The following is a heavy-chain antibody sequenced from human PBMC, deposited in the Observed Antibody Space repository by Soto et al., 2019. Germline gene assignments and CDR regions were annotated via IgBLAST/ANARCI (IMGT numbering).Heavy chain of an antibody. V-gene: IGHV4-39*02. CDR2: IYYSGSP. J-gene: IGHJ4*02. CDR3: EGDYSGYYLGGC. Sequence: QLQLQESGPGLVKPSETLSLTCTVSGGSISSSGYYWVWIRQPPGKGLEWIGSIYYSGSPYYNPSLKSRLTLSADRSKNQFSRKLSSVTASDTAVYYCEGDYSGYYLGGCWGQGTLLTVCS. D-gene: IGHD5-12*01. CDR1: GGSISSSGYY.